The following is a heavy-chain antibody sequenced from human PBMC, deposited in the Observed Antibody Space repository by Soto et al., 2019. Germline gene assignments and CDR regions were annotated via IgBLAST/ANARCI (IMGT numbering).Heavy chain of an antibody. CDR3: AREAGWQRMVPYV. V-gene: IGHV1-18*04. D-gene: IGHD6-25*01. Sequence: QVQLVQTGTEVKKPGASVNVCCKAFGYTFTRYGFSSVRQVPGQGLEWLGWISAFNGDTQHAQTMKGRLTVTTDTSTTTVQMELRSLTPADTAVYYCAREAGWQRMVPYVWGQGTLVTVSS. CDR1: GYTFTRYG. CDR2: ISAFNGDT. J-gene: IGHJ4*02.